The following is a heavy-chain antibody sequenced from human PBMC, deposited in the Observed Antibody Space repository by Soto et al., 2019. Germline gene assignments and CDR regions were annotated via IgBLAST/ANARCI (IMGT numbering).Heavy chain of an antibody. D-gene: IGHD3-10*01. CDR3: ARESYGSVSYYNEQY. Sequence: PSETLSLTCTVSGGSISSGGYYWSWIRQHPGKGLEWIGYIYYSGSTYYNPSLKSRVTISVDTSKNQFSLKLSSVTAADTAVYYCARESYGSVSYYNEQYWGQGTLVTVSS. J-gene: IGHJ4*02. CDR2: IYYSGST. V-gene: IGHV4-31*03. CDR1: GGSISSGGYY.